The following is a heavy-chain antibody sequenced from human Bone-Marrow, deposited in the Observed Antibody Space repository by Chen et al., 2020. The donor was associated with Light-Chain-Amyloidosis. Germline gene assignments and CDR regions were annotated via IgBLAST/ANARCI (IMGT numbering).Heavy chain of an antibody. CDR3: ASYDPRTYYYYYMDV. Sequence: EVQLVESGGGLVKPGGSLRLSCAASGFTFSSSSMNWVRQAPGKGLEWVSSISSSSSYIYYADSVKGRFTISRDNAENSLYLQMNSLRAEDTAVYYCASYDPRTYYYYYMDVWGKGTTVTVSS. CDR2: ISSSSSYI. D-gene: IGHD3-3*01. J-gene: IGHJ6*03. CDR1: GFTFSSSS. V-gene: IGHV3-21*01.